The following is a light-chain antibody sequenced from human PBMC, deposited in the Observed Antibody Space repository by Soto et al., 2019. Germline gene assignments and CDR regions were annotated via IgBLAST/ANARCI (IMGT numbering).Light chain of an antibody. Sequence: QSALTQPASVSGSPGQSITISCTGTSSDIGGFNYVSWYQQHPGKAPQLMIFDVSNRPSGLSNRFSGSKSGNTASLTISGLQTDDEADYYCSSYTRSSTWVFGGGTKLTVL. CDR2: DVS. J-gene: IGLJ3*02. V-gene: IGLV2-14*03. CDR3: SSYTRSSTWV. CDR1: SSDIGGFNY.